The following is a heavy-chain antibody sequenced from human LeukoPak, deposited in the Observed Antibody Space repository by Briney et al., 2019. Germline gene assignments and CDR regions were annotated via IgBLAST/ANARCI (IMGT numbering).Heavy chain of an antibody. Sequence: ASVKVSCKASGYTFTRCFMHWVRQAPGQGLEWMGWINPNSGGTNYAQKFQGRVTMTRDTSISTAYMELSRLRSDDTAVYYCARVSIVVVPAAWFDPWGQGTLVTVCS. CDR2: INPNSGGT. D-gene: IGHD2-2*01. CDR3: ARVSIVVVPAAWFDP. CDR1: GYTFTRCF. V-gene: IGHV1-2*02. J-gene: IGHJ5*02.